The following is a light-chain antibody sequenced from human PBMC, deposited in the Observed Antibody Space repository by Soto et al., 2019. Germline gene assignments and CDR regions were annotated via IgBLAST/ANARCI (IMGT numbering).Light chain of an antibody. CDR2: DNN. CDR1: SSNIGAGYD. J-gene: IGLJ2*01. CDR3: QSYDSSLRGV. Sequence: QAVLTQPPSVSGAPGQRVTISCTGRSSNIGAGYDVHWYQQLPGTAPKLLMYDNNNRPSGVPDRFSGSKSGTSASLAITGLQAEDEADYYCQSYDSSLRGVFGGGTKVTVL. V-gene: IGLV1-40*01.